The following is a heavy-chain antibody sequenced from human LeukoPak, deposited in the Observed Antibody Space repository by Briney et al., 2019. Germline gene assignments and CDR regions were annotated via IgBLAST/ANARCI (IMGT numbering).Heavy chain of an antibody. Sequence: KPSETLSLTCTVSGGSINSYYWSWIRQPAGKGLEWIGRIYTSGSTNYNPSLKSRVTMSVDTSKNQFSLKLSSVTAADTAMYYCARVSHYYESSGYRAFDIWGQGTMVTVSS. CDR3: ARVSHYYESSGYRAFDI. CDR1: GGSINSYY. CDR2: IYTSGST. D-gene: IGHD3-22*01. J-gene: IGHJ3*02. V-gene: IGHV4-4*07.